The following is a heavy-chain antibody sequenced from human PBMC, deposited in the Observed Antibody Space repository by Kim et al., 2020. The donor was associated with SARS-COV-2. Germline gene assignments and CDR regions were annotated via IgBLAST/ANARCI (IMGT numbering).Heavy chain of an antibody. Sequence: DYAGSVKSRKTIKADTSTNQFSLQLNSVSPEDTAVYYCARDTPGQKAYDIWGQGTMVTVSS. J-gene: IGHJ3*02. CDR3: ARDTPGQKAYDI. V-gene: IGHV6-1*01.